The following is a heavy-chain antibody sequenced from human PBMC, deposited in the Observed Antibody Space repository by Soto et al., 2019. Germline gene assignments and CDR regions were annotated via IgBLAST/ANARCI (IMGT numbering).Heavy chain of an antibody. D-gene: IGHD6-19*01. J-gene: IGHJ6*02. Sequence: QVDLVQSGAEVKKPGASVTISCKASGSAITRYYIHWVRQAPGRGLEWMGMINHGGGSASYEPKFQARVTIDKDPSTGTVYMDLRSLRTEDTAVYYCATDTSGWSLNGLDVWGQGTMVNVSS. CDR1: GSAITRYY. CDR2: INHGGGSA. V-gene: IGHV1-46*01. CDR3: ATDTSGWSLNGLDV.